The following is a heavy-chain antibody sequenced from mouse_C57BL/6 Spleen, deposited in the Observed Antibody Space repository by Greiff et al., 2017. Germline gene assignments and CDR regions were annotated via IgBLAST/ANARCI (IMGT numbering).Heavy chain of an antibody. J-gene: IGHJ2*01. CDR2: IDPETGGT. V-gene: IGHV1-15*01. Sequence: QVHVKQSGAELVRPGASVTLSCKASGYTFTDYEMHWVKQTPVHGLEWIGAIDPETGGTAYNQKFKGKAILTADKSSSTAYMELRSLTSEDSAVYYCTRGGDLDSSFDYWGQGTTLTVSS. CDR3: TRGGDLDSSFDY. D-gene: IGHD3-2*01. CDR1: GYTFTDYE.